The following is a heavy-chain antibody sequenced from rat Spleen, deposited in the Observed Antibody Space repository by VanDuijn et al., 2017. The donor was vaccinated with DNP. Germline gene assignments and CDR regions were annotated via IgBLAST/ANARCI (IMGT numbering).Heavy chain of an antibody. Sequence: EVKLVESGGGLVQPGRSLKLSCAASGFNLNDYWMGWVRQAPGKGLEWIGEINKDGSTITYTASLKDKFTISRDNAQNTLFLQMTKLGSEDTAIYYCARTAYYALDAWGQGTSVTVSS. J-gene: IGHJ4*01. CDR3: ARTAYYALDA. V-gene: IGHV4-2*01. CDR2: INKDGSTI. CDR1: GFNLNDYW.